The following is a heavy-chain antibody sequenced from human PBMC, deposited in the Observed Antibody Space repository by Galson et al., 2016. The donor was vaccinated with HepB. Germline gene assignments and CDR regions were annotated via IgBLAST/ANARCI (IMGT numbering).Heavy chain of an antibody. Sequence: TLSLTCTVSGGSVRSGGDYWTWIRQHPGKGLEWIGYIYYRGSPYYNPSLKSRVTISIDTSANQFSLKLSSVTAADTAVYYCAREDRVGLVPHGLDVWGQGTTVTVSS. V-gene: IGHV4-31*03. D-gene: IGHD2-2*01. J-gene: IGHJ6*02. CDR2: IYYRGSP. CDR1: GGSVRSGGDY. CDR3: AREDRVGLVPHGLDV.